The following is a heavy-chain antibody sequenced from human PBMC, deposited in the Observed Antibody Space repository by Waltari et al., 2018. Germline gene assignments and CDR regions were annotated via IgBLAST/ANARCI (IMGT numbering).Heavy chain of an antibody. CDR2: INAGIGNT. CDR1: GYTFTSYA. D-gene: IGHD2-21*01. V-gene: IGHV1-3*01. CDR3: ARVGDVVVISPYYYYYGMDV. Sequence: QVQLVQSGAEVKKPGASVKVSCKASGYTFTSYALHWVRQAPGQRLEWMGWINAGIGNTKYSQKFQCRITSASDTSASTVYMKLISLRSEDTAVYYCARVGDVVVISPYYYYYGMDVWGQGTTVIVSS. J-gene: IGHJ6*02.